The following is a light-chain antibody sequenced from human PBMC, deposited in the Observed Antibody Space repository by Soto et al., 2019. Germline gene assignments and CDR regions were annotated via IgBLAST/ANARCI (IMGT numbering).Light chain of an antibody. CDR2: NNN. J-gene: IGLJ3*02. CDR3: AARDDSLNGWL. Sequence: QTVVTQPPSTSGTPGQRVTISCSGSSSNIGSNTVNWYQQVPGTAPKLLIYNNNQRPSGVPDRFSGSKSGTSASLALSGLQSEDEAEYWCAARDDSLNGWLFGGGTKLTVL. CDR1: SSNIGSNT. V-gene: IGLV1-44*01.